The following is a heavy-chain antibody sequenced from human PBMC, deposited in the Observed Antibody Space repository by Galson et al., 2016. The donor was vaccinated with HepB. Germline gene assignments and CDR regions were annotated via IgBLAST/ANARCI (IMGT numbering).Heavy chain of an antibody. CDR2: MYYSGNT. CDR1: GXSIXXXYY. Sequence: ETLSLTCTVXGXSIXXXYYXXWIRXPPGKGLEWIGSMYYSGNTYYNPSLKSRVTISVDTSKNQFSLQLSSVTAADTAVYYCARAHCSTVGCNHPYYFDNWGQGTLVTVSS. V-gene: IGHV4-39*01. CDR3: ARAHCSTVGCNHPYYFDN. D-gene: IGHD2-2*01. J-gene: IGHJ4*02.